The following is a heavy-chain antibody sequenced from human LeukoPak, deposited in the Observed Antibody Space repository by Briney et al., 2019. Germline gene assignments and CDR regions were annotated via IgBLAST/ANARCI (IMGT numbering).Heavy chain of an antibody. CDR2: INHSGNT. J-gene: IGHJ5*02. CDR1: GGSFSGYY. CDR3: ASRHGSGSYYNDFWFDP. V-gene: IGHV4-34*01. Sequence: SETLSLTCAVYGGSFSGYYWSWIRQPPGKGLEWIGEINHSGNTNYNPSLKSRVTISVDTSKNQFSLKLSSVTAADTAVYYCASRHGSGSYYNDFWFDPWGQGTLVTVSS. D-gene: IGHD3-10*01.